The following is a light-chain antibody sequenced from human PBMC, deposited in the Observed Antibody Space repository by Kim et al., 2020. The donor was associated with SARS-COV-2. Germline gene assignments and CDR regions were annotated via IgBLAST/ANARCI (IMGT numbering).Light chain of an antibody. J-gene: IGKJ1*01. V-gene: IGKV3-20*01. CDR3: QQYGDSRT. CDR2: GAS. CDR1: QSVGSKY. Sequence: IVLTQFPGTLSLSPGERATLSCRASQSVGSKYLAWYQQKPGQAPRLLIYGASSRATGIPDRFSGSGSGKDFTLTISGLEPEVFAVYYCQQYGDSRTFGQGTKVDIK.